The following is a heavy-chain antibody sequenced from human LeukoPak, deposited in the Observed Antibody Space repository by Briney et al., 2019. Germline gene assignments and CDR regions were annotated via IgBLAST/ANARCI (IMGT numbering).Heavy chain of an antibody. CDR1: GGSISNYY. V-gene: IGHV4-59*01. J-gene: IGHJ5*02. CDR2: ISYSGST. D-gene: IGHD2-15*01. CDR3: ARGHDGVVGWFAP. Sequence: SETLSLTCTVSGGSISNYYWIWIRQPPGKGLEWIGHISYSGSTNYNPSLKSRVTISVDTSKSQFSLKVTSVTAADTAVYYCARGHDGVVGWFAPWGRGSLVTVSS.